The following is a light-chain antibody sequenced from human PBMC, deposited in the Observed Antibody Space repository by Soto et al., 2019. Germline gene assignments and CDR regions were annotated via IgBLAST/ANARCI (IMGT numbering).Light chain of an antibody. J-gene: IGKJ1*01. V-gene: IGKV1-16*01. CDR3: QQYHSYPAS. CDR1: QGISSF. Sequence: DIQMTQSPSSLSASVGDRVTITCRASQGISSFLAWFQQKPGKAPKSLIYDASTLQSGVSSRFSGSGSDTHFTPTISSLQPEDFATDYCQQYHSYPASFGQGTKVEIK. CDR2: DAS.